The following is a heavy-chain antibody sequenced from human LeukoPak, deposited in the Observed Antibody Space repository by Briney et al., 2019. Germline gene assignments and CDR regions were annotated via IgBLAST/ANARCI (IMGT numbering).Heavy chain of an antibody. Sequence: SETLSLTCAVYGGSFSGYYWSWIRQPPGKGLEWIGEINHSGSTNYNPSLKSRVTISVDTSKNQFSLKLSSVTAADTAVYYCARGRWEGPIQGWSDPWGQGTLVTVSS. D-gene: IGHD1-26*01. V-gene: IGHV4-34*01. CDR1: GGSFSGYY. CDR3: ARGRWEGPIQGWSDP. J-gene: IGHJ5*02. CDR2: INHSGST.